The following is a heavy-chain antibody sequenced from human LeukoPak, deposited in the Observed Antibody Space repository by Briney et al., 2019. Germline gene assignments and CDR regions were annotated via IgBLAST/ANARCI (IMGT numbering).Heavy chain of an antibody. CDR1: GYTFTRYY. Sequence: ASVRVSSKASGYTFTRYYMHWVRQAPGQGLEWMGWINPNSGGTNYAQKFQGRVTMTRDTSISTASMELSRLRSDDTAVYYCARDDEYYDLLTGYSLAYWGQGTLVTVSS. CDR3: ARDDEYYDLLTGYSLAY. D-gene: IGHD3-9*01. CDR2: INPNSGGT. J-gene: IGHJ4*02. V-gene: IGHV1-2*02.